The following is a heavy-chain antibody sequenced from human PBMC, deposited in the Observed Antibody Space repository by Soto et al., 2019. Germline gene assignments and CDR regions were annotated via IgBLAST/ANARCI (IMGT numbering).Heavy chain of an antibody. D-gene: IGHD3-16*02. CDR2: ISDDGNKE. Sequence: VHLMESGGGVVQPGRSLRLSCAASGFTFSNYAMHWVRQAPGKGLEWLAVISDDGNKEQLADSVKGRFTISRDNSKNTLYLQINSLRDEDTAVYQCVASALSFDYWGQGTLVTVSS. CDR1: GFTFSNYA. V-gene: IGHV3-30-3*01. CDR3: VASALSFDY. J-gene: IGHJ4*02.